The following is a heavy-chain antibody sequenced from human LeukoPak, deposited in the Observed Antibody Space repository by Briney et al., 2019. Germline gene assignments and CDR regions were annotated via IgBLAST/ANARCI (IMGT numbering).Heavy chain of an antibody. CDR1: GFTFSSYW. Sequence: GGSLRLSCSASGFTFSSYWMHWVRQAPGKGLVWVSRINSDGSSTSYADSVKGRFTISRDNAKKTLYLQMNSLRAEDTAVYYCAKTYYYGSGSYCFDYWGQGTLVTVSS. J-gene: IGHJ4*02. V-gene: IGHV3-74*01. CDR2: INSDGSST. D-gene: IGHD3-10*01. CDR3: AKTYYYGSGSYCFDY.